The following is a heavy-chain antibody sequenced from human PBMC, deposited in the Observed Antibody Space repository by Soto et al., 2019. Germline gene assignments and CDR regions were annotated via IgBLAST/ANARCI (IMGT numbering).Heavy chain of an antibody. V-gene: IGHV1-2*02. Sequence: VASVKVSCKASGYIFTDYYIHWVRQAPGQGLEWMGWINIHSGGSNYPQKFQGRVTMTRVTSISTAYMELTGLRFDDTAVYYCASGSSSNWPDFWGQGTLVTVSS. D-gene: IGHD6-13*01. CDR1: GYIFTDYY. CDR3: ASGSSSNWPDF. CDR2: INIHSGGS. J-gene: IGHJ4*02.